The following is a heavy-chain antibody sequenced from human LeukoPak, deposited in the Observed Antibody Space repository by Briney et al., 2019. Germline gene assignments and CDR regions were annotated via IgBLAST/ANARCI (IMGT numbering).Heavy chain of an antibody. CDR3: AELGITMIGGV. Sequence: GVSLRLSCAASGFTFSSYEMNWVRQAPGKGLEWVSYISSSGSTIYYADSVKGRFTISRDNAKNSLYLQMNSLRAEDTAVYYCAELGITMIGGVWGKGTTVTISS. V-gene: IGHV3-48*03. J-gene: IGHJ6*04. CDR1: GFTFSSYE. CDR2: ISSSGSTI. D-gene: IGHD3-10*02.